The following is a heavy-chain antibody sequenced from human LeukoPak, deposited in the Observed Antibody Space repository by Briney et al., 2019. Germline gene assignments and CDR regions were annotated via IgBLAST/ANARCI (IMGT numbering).Heavy chain of an antibody. V-gene: IGHV1-69*04. D-gene: IGHD3-22*01. CDR3: ARGQGYYYYDSSGYYESDP. CDR2: IIPILGIA. J-gene: IGHJ5*02. CDR1: GGTFSSYA. Sequence: SVKVSCKASGGTFSSYAISWVRQAPGQGLEWMGRIIPILGIANYAQKFQGRVTITADKSTSTAYMELSSLRSEDTAVYYCARGQGYYYYDSSGYYESDPWGQGTPVTVSS.